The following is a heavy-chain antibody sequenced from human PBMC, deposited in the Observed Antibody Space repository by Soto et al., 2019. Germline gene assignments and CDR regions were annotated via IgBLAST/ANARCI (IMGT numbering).Heavy chain of an antibody. CDR2: IYYSGST. J-gene: IGHJ4*02. D-gene: IGHD1-1*01. CDR1: GGSISSGGYY. Sequence: PSETLSLTCTVSGGSISSGGYYWSWIRQHPGKGLEWIGYIYYSGSTYYNPSLKSRVTISVDTSKNQFSLKLSSVTATDTAVYYCARVYNWNYSLWGQGTLVTVSS. CDR3: ARVYNWNYSL. V-gene: IGHV4-31*03.